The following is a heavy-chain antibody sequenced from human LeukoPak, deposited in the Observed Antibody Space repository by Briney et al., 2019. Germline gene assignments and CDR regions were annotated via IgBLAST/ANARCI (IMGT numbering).Heavy chain of an antibody. CDR3: ARGGYYDFWSGYQP. Sequence: GASVKVSCKVSGYTLTELAMHWVRQAPGKGFEWMGGFDPEDAETIYAQKFQGRVTMIEDTATETAYMELSSLRSEDTAVYYCARGGYYDFWSGYQPWGQGTMVTVSS. CDR1: GYTLTELA. J-gene: IGHJ3*01. D-gene: IGHD3-3*01. CDR2: FDPEDAET. V-gene: IGHV1-24*01.